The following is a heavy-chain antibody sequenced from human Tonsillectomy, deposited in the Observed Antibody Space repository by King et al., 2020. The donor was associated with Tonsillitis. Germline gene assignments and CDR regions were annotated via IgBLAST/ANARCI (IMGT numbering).Heavy chain of an antibody. J-gene: IGHJ6*03. D-gene: IGHD3-3*01. CDR3: ARHGVYFWSGYNYYYMDV. CDR2: IYYSGST. Sequence: QLQESGPGLVKPSETLSLTCTVSGGSISSYYWSWIRQPPGKGLEWIGYIYYSGSTNYNPSLKSRVTISVDTSKNQFSLRLSSVTAADTAFYYCARHGVYFWSGYNYYYMDVWGKGTTVTVSS. V-gene: IGHV4-59*08. CDR1: GGSISSYY.